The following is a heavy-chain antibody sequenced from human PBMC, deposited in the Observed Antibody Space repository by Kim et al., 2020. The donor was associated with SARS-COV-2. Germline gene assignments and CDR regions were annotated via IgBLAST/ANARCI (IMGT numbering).Heavy chain of an antibody. CDR1: GYSFTSYW. CDR2: IYPGDSDT. V-gene: IGHV5-51*01. CDR3: ASTYDILTGYYIAFDI. J-gene: IGHJ3*02. D-gene: IGHD3-9*01. Sequence: GESLKISCKGSGYSFTSYWISWVRQMPGKGLEWMGIIYPGDSDTRYSPSFQGQVTISADKSISTAYLQWSSLKASDTAMYYCASTYDILTGYYIAFDIWGQGTMVTVSS.